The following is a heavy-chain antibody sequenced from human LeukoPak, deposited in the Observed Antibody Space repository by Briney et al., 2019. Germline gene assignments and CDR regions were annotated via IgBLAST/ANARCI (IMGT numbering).Heavy chain of an antibody. CDR2: ISSSSSYI. D-gene: IGHD2-2*01. CDR1: GFTFSSYS. Sequence: GGSLRLSCAASGFTFSSYSMNWVRQAPGKGLEWVSSISSSSSYIYYADSVKGRFTISRDNAKNSLYLQMDSLRAEDTAVYYCAMGQLLDAFDIWGQGTMVTVSS. V-gene: IGHV3-21*01. J-gene: IGHJ3*02. CDR3: AMGQLLDAFDI.